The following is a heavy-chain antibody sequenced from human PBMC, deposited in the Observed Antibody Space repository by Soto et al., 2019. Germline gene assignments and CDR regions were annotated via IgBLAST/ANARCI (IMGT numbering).Heavy chain of an antibody. D-gene: IGHD4-17*01. CDR3: ARDLDNGHYYCYGMEV. CDR1: GYTFTSYG. J-gene: IGHJ6*04. Sequence: QGQLLQSGVEVKKPGASVKVSCKSSGYTFTSYGISWVLQAPGQGLEWMGWISAYNGNTNYAQKLQGRVTMTTDTPTSTAYIELRRLKSDDKAVYYCARDLDNGHYYCYGMEVWGKGTTVTVSS. V-gene: IGHV1-18*01. CDR2: ISAYNGNT.